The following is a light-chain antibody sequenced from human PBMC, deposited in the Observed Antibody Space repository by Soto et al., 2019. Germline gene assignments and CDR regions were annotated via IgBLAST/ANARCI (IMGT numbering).Light chain of an antibody. CDR3: VAWDDSLYV. V-gene: IGLV1-44*01. CDR2: SNH. CDR1: SANIGSKT. J-gene: IGLJ1*01. Sequence: QPVLTQPPSASGTPGQTVTISCSGSSANIGSKTVNWYQQLPGTAPKLLIYSNHHRPSGVPDRFSGSKSGTSASLAISGLQSEDEGDYYCVAWDDSLYVFGPGTKLTVL.